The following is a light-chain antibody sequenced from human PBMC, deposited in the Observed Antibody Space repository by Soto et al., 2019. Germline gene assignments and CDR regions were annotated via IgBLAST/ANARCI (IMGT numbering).Light chain of an antibody. CDR3: QQRVNSPIT. CDR1: QTISSQ. CDR2: DAF. J-gene: IGKJ5*01. V-gene: IGKV3-11*01. Sequence: EIVLTQSPAILSLSPGERATLSCRASQTISSQLAWYQQRPGQAPRLLIYDAFSRAPGIPARFSGGGSGTDFTLTISSLEPEDFGVYYCQQRVNSPITFGQGTRLEIK.